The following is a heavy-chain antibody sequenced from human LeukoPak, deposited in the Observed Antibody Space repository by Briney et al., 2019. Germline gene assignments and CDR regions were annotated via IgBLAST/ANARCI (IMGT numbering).Heavy chain of an antibody. CDR1: GFTFSDYG. J-gene: IGHJ4*02. Sequence: QPGRSLRLSCAASGFTFSDYGMHWVRQAPGKGLEWVAVISYDGSIKYYADSVRGRFTISRDNSKNTPYLQMNSLRAEDTAVYYCAKSSGRGYSYDGGLDYWGQGTLVTVSS. D-gene: IGHD5-18*01. CDR3: AKSSGRGYSYDGGLDY. CDR2: ISYDGSIK. V-gene: IGHV3-30*18.